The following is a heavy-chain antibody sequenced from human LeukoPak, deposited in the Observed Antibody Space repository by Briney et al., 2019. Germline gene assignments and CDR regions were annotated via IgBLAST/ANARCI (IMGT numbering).Heavy chain of an antibody. Sequence: SETLSLTCTVSGGSISSYYWSWIRQPPGKGLEWIGYIHYSGSTNYNPSLKSRVTISVDTSKNQFSLRLSSVTAADTAVYHCARLDSSSWSFDYWGQGTQVTVSS. CDR3: ARLDSSSWSFDY. J-gene: IGHJ4*02. CDR1: GGSISSYY. V-gene: IGHV4-59*08. CDR2: IHYSGST. D-gene: IGHD6-13*01.